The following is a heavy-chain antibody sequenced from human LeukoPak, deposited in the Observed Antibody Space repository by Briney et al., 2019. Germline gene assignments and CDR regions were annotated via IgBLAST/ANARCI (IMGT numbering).Heavy chain of an antibody. D-gene: IGHD1-7*01. CDR1: GYTFTSYA. CDR2: ISAYNGDT. CDR3: ARGPYNWNYPGEENWFDP. Sequence: GASVKVSRKASGYTFTSYAMHWVRQAPGQRLEWMGWISAYNGDTKYAQKFQGRVTMIIDTSTSTAYMELRSLTSDDTAVYYCARGPYNWNYPGEENWFDPWGQGTLVTVSS. V-gene: IGHV1-3*01. J-gene: IGHJ5*02.